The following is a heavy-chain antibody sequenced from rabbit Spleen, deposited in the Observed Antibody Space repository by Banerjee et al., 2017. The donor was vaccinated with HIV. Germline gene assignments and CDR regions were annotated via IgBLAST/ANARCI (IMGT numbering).Heavy chain of an antibody. V-gene: IGHV1S40*01. J-gene: IGHJ4*01. D-gene: IGHD2-1*01. Sequence: QSLEESGGGLVQPEGSLTLTCTASGFSFSSSYYMRWVRQAPGKGPEWIACIYTGSIDSTVYANWAKGRNTISKTSSTTVTLQMNSLTAADTAPYFCARGSAAMTMVITGYYFNLWGPGTLVTVS. CDR2: IYTGSIDST. CDR1: GFSFSSSYY. CDR3: ARGSAAMTMVITGYYFNL.